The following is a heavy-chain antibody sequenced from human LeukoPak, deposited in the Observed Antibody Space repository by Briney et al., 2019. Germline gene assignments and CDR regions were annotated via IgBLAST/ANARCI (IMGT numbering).Heavy chain of an antibody. D-gene: IGHD6-13*01. CDR1: GFPVSSNY. Sequence: GGSLRLSCAASGFPVSSNYMSWVRQAPGKGLEWVSSISSSSYIYYADSVKGRFTISRDNAKNSLYLQMNSLRAEDTAVYYCAGAIAAAGRGRFDPWGQGTLVTVSS. J-gene: IGHJ5*02. CDR3: AGAIAAAGRGRFDP. V-gene: IGHV3-69-1*01. CDR2: ISSSSYI.